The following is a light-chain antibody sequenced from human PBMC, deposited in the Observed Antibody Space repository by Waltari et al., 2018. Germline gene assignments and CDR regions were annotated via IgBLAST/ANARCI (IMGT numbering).Light chain of an antibody. Sequence: QSALTQPASLSGSPGPSITSPCPGTSSAVGSVNLVSCSQLLPGTAPNPLISAVNKRPSGVSNRFSGSKSGITASLTISGLQAGDEADYYCCSYAGSTTFVLFGGGTKLTVL. J-gene: IGLJ2*01. CDR2: AVN. V-gene: IGLV2-23*02. CDR1: SSAVGSVNL. CDR3: CSYAGSTTFVL.